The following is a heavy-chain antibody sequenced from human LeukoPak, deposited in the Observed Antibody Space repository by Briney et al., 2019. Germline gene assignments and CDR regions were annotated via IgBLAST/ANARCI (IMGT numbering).Heavy chain of an antibody. J-gene: IGHJ4*02. D-gene: IGHD6-13*01. CDR2: ISSSGSTI. CDR1: GFTFSSYA. CDR3: ARARYSSSWYGGQYYFDY. Sequence: GGSLRLSCAASGFTFSSYAMSWVRQAPGKGLEWVSYISSSGSTIYYADSVKGRFTISRDNAKNSLYLQMNSLRAEDTAVYYCARARYSSSWYGGQYYFDYWGQGTLVTVSS. V-gene: IGHV3-48*04.